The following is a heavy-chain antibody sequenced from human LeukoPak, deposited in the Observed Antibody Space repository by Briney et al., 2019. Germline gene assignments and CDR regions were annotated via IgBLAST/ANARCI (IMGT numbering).Heavy chain of an antibody. CDR3: ARTLRGGGALDY. V-gene: IGHV3-7*03. CDR1: GFTFSNYA. CDR2: IKEDGSEK. J-gene: IGHJ4*02. Sequence: GGSLRLSCAASGFTFSNYAMSWVRQAPGKGLEWVANIKEDGSEKYYVDSVKGRFTISRDNAKNSLFLQMNSLRAEDTAVYYCARTLRGGGALDYWGQGTLVTVSS. D-gene: IGHD3-16*01.